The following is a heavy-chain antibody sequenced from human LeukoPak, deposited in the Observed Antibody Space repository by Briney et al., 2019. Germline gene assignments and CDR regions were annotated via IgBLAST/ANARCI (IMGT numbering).Heavy chain of an antibody. CDR3: ARSDIVVVPAAPDY. D-gene: IGHD2-2*01. CDR2: FDPEDGET. V-gene: IGHV1-24*01. Sequence: ASVKVSCKVSGYTLTELSMHWVRQAPGKGLEWMGGFDPEDGETIYAQKLQGRVTMTTDTSTSTAYMELRSLRSDDTAVYYCARSDIVVVPAAPDYWGQGTLVTVSS. CDR1: GYTLTELS. J-gene: IGHJ4*02.